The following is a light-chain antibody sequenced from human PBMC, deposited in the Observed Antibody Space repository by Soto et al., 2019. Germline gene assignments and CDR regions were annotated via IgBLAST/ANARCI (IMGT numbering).Light chain of an antibody. CDR2: KAS. CDR1: QSISSW. CDR3: QQGET. V-gene: IGKV1-5*03. J-gene: IGKJ1*01. Sequence: DIQMTQSPSTLSASVGDRVTITCRASQSISSWLAWYQQKPGKAPKLLIYKASSLESGVPSRFSGSGSGTEFTLTISSLQPDDFATYYCQQGETFGQGTKVDNK.